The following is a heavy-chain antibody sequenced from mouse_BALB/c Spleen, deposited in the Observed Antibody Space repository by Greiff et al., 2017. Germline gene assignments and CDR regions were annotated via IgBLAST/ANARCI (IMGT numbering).Heavy chain of an antibody. V-gene: IGHV5-6-5*01. CDR3: ARELYGSSSYAMDY. D-gene: IGHD1-1*01. CDR1: GFTFSSYA. Sequence: EVNLVESGGGLVKPGGSLKLSCAASGFTFSSYAMSWVRQTPEKRLEWVASISSGGSTYYPDSVKGRFTISRDNARNILYLQMSSLRSEDTAMYYCARELYGSSSYAMDYWGQGTSVTVSS. CDR2: ISSGGST. J-gene: IGHJ4*01.